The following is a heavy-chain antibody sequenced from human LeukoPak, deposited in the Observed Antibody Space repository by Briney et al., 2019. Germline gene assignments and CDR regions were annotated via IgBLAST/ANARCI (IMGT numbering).Heavy chain of an antibody. Sequence: LSGGSLRLSCETAGFTFSSYVMHWVRRTPGKGLVWVSRISHDGIISYADSVKGRFTISRDNAKNTLSLQMNSLRADDTAIYYCAREAVESDAFDIWGRGTMVTVSS. CDR3: AREAVESDAFDI. J-gene: IGHJ3*02. CDR1: GFTFSSYV. V-gene: IGHV3-74*01. CDR2: ISHDGII. D-gene: IGHD4-23*01.